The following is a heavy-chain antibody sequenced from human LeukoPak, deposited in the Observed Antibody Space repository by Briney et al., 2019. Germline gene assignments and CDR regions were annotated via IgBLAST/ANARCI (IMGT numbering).Heavy chain of an antibody. CDR3: VRDPSIAVAGTLNWFDP. Sequence: GGSLRLSCAASGFTFSSYWMHWVRQPPGKGLVWVSRIHLDGRTTNYADSVKGRFTISRDNAKNALYLQMNSLRAEDTAVYYCVRDPSIAVAGTLNWFDPWGQGTLVTVSS. D-gene: IGHD6-19*01. V-gene: IGHV3-74*01. CDR1: GFTFSSYW. CDR2: IHLDGRTT. J-gene: IGHJ5*02.